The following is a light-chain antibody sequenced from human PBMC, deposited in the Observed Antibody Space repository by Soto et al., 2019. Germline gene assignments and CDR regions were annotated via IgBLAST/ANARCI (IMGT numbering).Light chain of an antibody. CDR2: AES. J-gene: IGKJ1*01. Sequence: DIQMTQSPSSLSASVGDIVTITCRASQSISSYLNWYQQKPGKAPKLLIYAESSLQSGVPSRFSGSGSGTDLNLTISSLQPEDFATYYCQKSYSTPRTCGQGTKVDIK. CDR3: QKSYSTPRT. CDR1: QSISSY. V-gene: IGKV1-39*01.